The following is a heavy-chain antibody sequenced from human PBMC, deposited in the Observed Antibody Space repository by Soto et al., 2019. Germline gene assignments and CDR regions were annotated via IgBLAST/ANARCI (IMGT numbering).Heavy chain of an antibody. CDR1: GFTVSSNY. D-gene: IGHD3-3*01. CDR2: IYSGGST. J-gene: IGHJ6*03. Sequence: PGGSLRLSCAASGFTVSSNYMSWVRQAPGKGLEWVSVIYSGGSTYYADPVKGRFTISRDNSKNTLYLQMNSLRAEDTAVYYCARDHYDFWSGYYYYMDVWGKGTTVTVSS. CDR3: ARDHYDFWSGYYYYMDV. V-gene: IGHV3-66*01.